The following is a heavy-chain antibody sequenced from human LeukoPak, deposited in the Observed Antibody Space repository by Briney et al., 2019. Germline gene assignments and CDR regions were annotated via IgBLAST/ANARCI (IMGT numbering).Heavy chain of an antibody. D-gene: IGHD3-22*01. CDR3: ASRLTYYYDSSGYYADV. V-gene: IGHV5-51*01. CDR2: SYPGDSDT. CDR1: GYSFTSYW. J-gene: IGHJ6*02. Sequence: KISCXXSGYSFTSYWIGGVRQLPGKGLEWXGXSYPGDSDTRYSPSFQGQVTISADKSISTAYLRWSSLKASDTAMYYCASRLTYYYDSSGYYADVWGQGTTVTVSS.